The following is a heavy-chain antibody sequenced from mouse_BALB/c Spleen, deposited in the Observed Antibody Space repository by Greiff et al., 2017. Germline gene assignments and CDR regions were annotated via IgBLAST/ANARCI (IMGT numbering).Heavy chain of an antibody. CDR3: ASPDYYGNYDY. D-gene: IGHD2-1*01. V-gene: IGHV1-14*01. J-gene: IGHJ2*01. Sequence: EVQLQESGPELVKPGASVKMSCKASGYTFTSYVMHWVKQKPGQGLEWIGYINPYNDGTKYNEKFKGKATLTSDKSSSTAYMELSSLTSEDSAVYYCASPDYYGNYDYWGQGTTLTVSS. CDR2: INPYNDGT. CDR1: GYTFTSYV.